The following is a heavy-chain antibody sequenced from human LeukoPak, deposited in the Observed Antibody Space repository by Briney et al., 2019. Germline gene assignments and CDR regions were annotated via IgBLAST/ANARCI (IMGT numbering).Heavy chain of an antibody. V-gene: IGHV4-4*07. D-gene: IGHD2/OR15-2a*01. CDR2: ISTSGTT. CDR3: ARQGSTLYYFNY. CDR1: GGSISNYY. J-gene: IGHJ4*02. Sequence: SETLSLICTVSGGSISNYYWSWIRQPAGKGLEWIGHISTSGTTNYSPSLKSRVTMSVDTSKNQFSLKLSSVTAADTAVYYCARQGSTLYYFNYWGQGTLVTVSS.